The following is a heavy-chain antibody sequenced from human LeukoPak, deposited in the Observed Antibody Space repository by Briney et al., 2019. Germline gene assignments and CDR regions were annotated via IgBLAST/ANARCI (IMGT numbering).Heavy chain of an antibody. Sequence: GGSLRLSCAASGFTFSSYWMSWVRQAPGKGLEWVANIKQDGSEKYYVDSVKGRFTISRDNAKNSLYLQMNSLRAEDTAVYYCARTDSGYDSDAFDIWGQGTMVTVSS. J-gene: IGHJ3*02. CDR1: GFTFSSYW. D-gene: IGHD5-12*01. CDR3: ARTDSGYDSDAFDI. CDR2: IKQDGSEK. V-gene: IGHV3-7*01.